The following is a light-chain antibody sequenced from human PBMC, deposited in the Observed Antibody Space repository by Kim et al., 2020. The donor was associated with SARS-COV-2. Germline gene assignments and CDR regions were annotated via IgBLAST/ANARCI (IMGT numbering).Light chain of an antibody. V-gene: IGKV3-20*01. CDR3: QQYGNSPWT. CDR2: GAS. J-gene: IGKJ1*01. CDR1: QSVSSSY. Sequence: SPGEGTAPSSRARQSVSSSYLAWYQQKPGQAPRLLIYGASSRATGIPDRFSGSGSGTDFTLTISRLEPEDFAVYYCQQYGNSPWTFGQGTKVDIK.